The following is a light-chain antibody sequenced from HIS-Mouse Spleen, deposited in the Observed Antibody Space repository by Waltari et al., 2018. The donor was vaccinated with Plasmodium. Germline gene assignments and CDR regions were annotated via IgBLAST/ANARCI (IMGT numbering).Light chain of an antibody. CDR3: QAWDSSTVV. CDR2: QAS. J-gene: IGLJ2*01. V-gene: IGLV3-1*01. Sequence: SYEQTQPPSVSVSPGQTASTTCPGDKVGDQEACWYQQKPGQSPVLVIYQASTRPSGIPERFSGSNSGNTATLTISGTQAMDEADYYCQAWDSSTVVFGGGTKLTVL. CDR1: KVGDQE.